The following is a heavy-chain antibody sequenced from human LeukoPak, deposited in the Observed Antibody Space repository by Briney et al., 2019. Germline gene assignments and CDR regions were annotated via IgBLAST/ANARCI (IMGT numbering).Heavy chain of an antibody. CDR1: GVTFSNYW. Sequence: GGSLRLSCAASGVTFSNYWMHWGRQAPGKGLVWVSRINTDGSSTDYADSVKGRFTISRDNAKNTLYLQMNSLRAEDTGVYYCASYLDGYRSVNGAWGQGTLVTVSS. V-gene: IGHV3-74*01. CDR2: INTDGSST. J-gene: IGHJ5*02. CDR3: ASYLDGYRSVNGA. D-gene: IGHD5-12*01.